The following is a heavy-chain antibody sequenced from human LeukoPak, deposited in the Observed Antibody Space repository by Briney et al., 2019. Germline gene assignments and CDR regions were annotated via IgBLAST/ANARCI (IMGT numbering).Heavy chain of an antibody. CDR2: ISYDGSNK. Sequence: GGSLRLSCAASGFTFSSYGMHWVRQAPGKGLEWVAVISYDGSNKYYADSVKGRFTISRDNSKNTLYLQMNSLRAEDTAVYYCATPLYSSSEYGMDVWGQGTTVTVSS. V-gene: IGHV3-30*19. CDR1: GFTFSSYG. CDR3: ATPLYSSSEYGMDV. J-gene: IGHJ6*02. D-gene: IGHD6-6*01.